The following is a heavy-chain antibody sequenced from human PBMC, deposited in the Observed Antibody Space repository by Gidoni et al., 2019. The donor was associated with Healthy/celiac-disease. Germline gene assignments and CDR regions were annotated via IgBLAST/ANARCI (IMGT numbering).Heavy chain of an antibody. CDR2: ISSSSSYI. J-gene: IGHJ4*02. CDR1: GFTFSSYS. Sequence: EVQLVESGGGLVKPGGSLRLSCAASGFTFSSYSMNWVRQAPGKGLEWVSSISSSSSYIYYADSVKGRFTISRDNAKNSLYLQMNSLRAEDTAVYYCAATVTKYYFDYWGQGTLVTVSS. V-gene: IGHV3-21*01. CDR3: AATVTKYYFDY. D-gene: IGHD4-17*01.